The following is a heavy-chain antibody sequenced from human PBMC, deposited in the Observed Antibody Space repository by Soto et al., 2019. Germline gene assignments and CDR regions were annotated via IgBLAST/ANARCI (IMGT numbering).Heavy chain of an antibody. Sequence: PGESLKISCEASGYSFSDYWIGWVRQMPGKGLEWMGIMYPGDSDTRYSPSFQGQVTISADKSISTAYLQWSSLKASDTAMHYCARAPPGRNGYNRFDYWGQGTLVTVSS. V-gene: IGHV5-51*01. CDR1: GYSFSDYW. CDR2: MYPGDSDT. CDR3: ARAPPGRNGYNRFDY. J-gene: IGHJ4*02. D-gene: IGHD5-12*01.